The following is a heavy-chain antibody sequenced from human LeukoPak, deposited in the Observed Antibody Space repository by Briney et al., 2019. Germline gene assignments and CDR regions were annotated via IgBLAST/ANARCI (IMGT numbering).Heavy chain of an antibody. CDR1: GFTFSSYA. CDR3: AKSRGVRGEIGYYFDY. D-gene: IGHD3-10*01. J-gene: IGHJ4*02. Sequence: GGSLRLSCAASGFTFSSYAMSWVRQAPGKGLEWVSAIIDSGGSTYYADSVKGRFTISRDNSKNTLYLQMNSLRAEDTAAYYCAKSRGVRGEIGYYFDYWGQGTLVTVSS. CDR2: IIDSGGST. V-gene: IGHV3-23*01.